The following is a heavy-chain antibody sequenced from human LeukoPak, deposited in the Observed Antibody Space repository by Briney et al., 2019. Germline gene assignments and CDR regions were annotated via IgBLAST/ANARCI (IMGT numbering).Heavy chain of an antibody. CDR1: GYTFTSYG. V-gene: IGHV1-18*04. CDR2: ISAYNGNT. D-gene: IGHD3-9*01. CDR3: ARGNYDILTGPYSDY. Sequence: VSVKVSCKASGYTFTSYGISWVRQAPGQGLEWMGWISAYNGNTNYAQKLQGRVTMTTDTSTSTAYMELRSLRSDDTAVYYCARGNYDILTGPYSDYWGQGTLVTVSS. J-gene: IGHJ4*02.